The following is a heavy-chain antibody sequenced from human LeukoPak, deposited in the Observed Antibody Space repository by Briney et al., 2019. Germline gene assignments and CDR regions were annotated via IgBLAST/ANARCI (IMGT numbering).Heavy chain of an antibody. CDR3: ARGVAGTFDY. J-gene: IGHJ4*02. V-gene: IGHV4-34*01. CDR2: INHSGST. Sequence: SETPSLTCAVYGGSFSGYYWSWIRQPPGKGLEWIGEINHSGSTNYNPSLKSRVTISVDTSKNQFSLKLSSVTAADTAVYYCARGVAGTFDYWGQGTLVTVSS. D-gene: IGHD6-13*01. CDR1: GGSFSGYY.